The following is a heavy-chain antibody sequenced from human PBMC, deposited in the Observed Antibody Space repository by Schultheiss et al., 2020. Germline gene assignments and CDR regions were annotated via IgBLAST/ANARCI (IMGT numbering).Heavy chain of an antibody. CDR3: ARDFGVVADALLDAFDI. Sequence: AETLSITCAVYGGSFSGYYWSWIRQPPGKGLEWIGEINHSGSTNYNPSLKSRVTISVDTSKNQFSLKLSSVTAADTAVYYCARDFGVVADALLDAFDIWGQGTMVTVSS. CDR1: GGSFSGYY. J-gene: IGHJ3*02. D-gene: IGHD2-15*01. CDR2: INHSGST. V-gene: IGHV4-34*01.